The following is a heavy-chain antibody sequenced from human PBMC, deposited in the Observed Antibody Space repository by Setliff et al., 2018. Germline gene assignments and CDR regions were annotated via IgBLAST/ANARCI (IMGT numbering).Heavy chain of an antibody. CDR2: IIPIFGTA. CDR3: ASRKYYYDSSGYYYGDAFDI. V-gene: IGHV1-69*05. Sequence: SVKVSCKASGGTFSSYAISWVRQAPGQGLEWMGGIIPIFGTANYAQKFQGRVMITTDESTSTAYMELSSLRSEDTAVYYCASRKYYYDSSGYYYGDAFDIWGQGTMVTVSS. CDR1: GGTFSSYA. J-gene: IGHJ3*02. D-gene: IGHD3-22*01.